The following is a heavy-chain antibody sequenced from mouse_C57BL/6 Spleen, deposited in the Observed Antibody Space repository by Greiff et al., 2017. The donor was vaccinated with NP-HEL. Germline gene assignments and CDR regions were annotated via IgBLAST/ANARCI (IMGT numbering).Heavy chain of an antibody. D-gene: IGHD2-1*01. J-gene: IGHJ3*01. CDR1: GYTFTDYY. Sequence: EVQLQQSGPELVKPGASVKISCKASGYTFTDYYMNWVKQSHGKSLEWIGDINPNNGGTSYNQKFKGKATLTVDKSSSTAYMELRSLTSEDSAVYYCAREGYGNYGFAYWGQGTLVTVSA. CDR3: AREGYGNYGFAY. CDR2: INPNNGGT. V-gene: IGHV1-26*01.